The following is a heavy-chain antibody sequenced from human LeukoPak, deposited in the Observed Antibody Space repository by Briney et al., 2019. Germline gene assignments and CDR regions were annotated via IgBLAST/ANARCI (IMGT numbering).Heavy chain of an antibody. D-gene: IGHD6-19*01. CDR3: ARAGSGSGWYFDY. Sequence: GASVKVSCKASGYDFTSVGITWVRRAPGQGLEWMGWTSPYNGNTRYAQKFQGRVAMTTDTSTTTAYMELRGLRFNDTAVYYCARAGSGSGWYFDYWGQGTLVTVSS. CDR2: TSPYNGNT. V-gene: IGHV1-18*01. J-gene: IGHJ4*02. CDR1: GYDFTSVG.